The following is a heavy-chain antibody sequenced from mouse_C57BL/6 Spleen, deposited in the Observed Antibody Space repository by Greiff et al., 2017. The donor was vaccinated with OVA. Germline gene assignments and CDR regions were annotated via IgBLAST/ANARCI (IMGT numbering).Heavy chain of an antibody. CDR1: DSEVFPIAY. Sequence: VQLQQSGSELRSPGSSVKLSCKDFDSEVFPIAYMSWVRQKPGHGFEWIGGLLPSIGRTIYGEKFEDKATLDADTLSNTAYLELNRLTSEDSAIYYCARIADYYGSSYDWYFDVWGTGTTVTVSS. V-gene: IGHV15-2*01. CDR3: ARIADYYGSSYDWYFDV. D-gene: IGHD1-1*01. J-gene: IGHJ1*03. CDR2: LLPSIGRT.